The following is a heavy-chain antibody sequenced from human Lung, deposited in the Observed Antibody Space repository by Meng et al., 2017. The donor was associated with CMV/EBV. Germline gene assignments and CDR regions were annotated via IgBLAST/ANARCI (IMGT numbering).Heavy chain of an antibody. D-gene: IGHD2-8*02. CDR3: ARLYCTGLDCFLDY. Sequence: GESLKISCEGSGFSFQNYALHWVRQTPGEGLEWVAVISHDGSKDYYGGSVKGRFRVSRDDSKATVYLHKNSLTVDDTSIYYCARLYCTGLDCFLDYWGQGXLVTVSS. V-gene: IGHV3-30-3*01. CDR2: ISHDGSKD. J-gene: IGHJ4*02. CDR1: GFSFQNYA.